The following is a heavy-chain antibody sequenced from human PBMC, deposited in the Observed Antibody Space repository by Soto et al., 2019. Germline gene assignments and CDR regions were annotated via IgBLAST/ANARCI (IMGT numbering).Heavy chain of an antibody. J-gene: IGHJ4*02. CDR3: ARDRTVYSYDSSWASGNYYFDY. CDR2: ISAYNGNT. CDR1: GYTFTSYG. V-gene: IGHV1-18*01. Sequence: ASVKVSCKASGYTFTSYGISWVRQAPGQGLEWIGWISAYNGNTNYAQKLQGRVTMTTDTSTSTAYMELRSLRSDDTAVYYCARDRTVYSYDSSWASGNYYFDYWGQGTLVTVSS. D-gene: IGHD3-22*01.